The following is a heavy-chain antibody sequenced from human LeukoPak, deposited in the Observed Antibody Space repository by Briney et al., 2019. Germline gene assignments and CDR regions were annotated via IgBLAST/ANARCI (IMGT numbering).Heavy chain of an antibody. CDR1: GFTFSCYG. Sequence: PGRSLRLSCAASGFTFSCYGMHWVRQAPGKGLEWVAVIWYDGSNKYYADSVKGRFTISRDNSKNTLYLQMNSLRAEDTAVYYCARSRVRGSSDYYYYMDVWGKGTTVTVSS. CDR3: ARSRVRGSSDYYYYMDV. V-gene: IGHV3-33*01. CDR2: IWYDGSNK. D-gene: IGHD6-6*01. J-gene: IGHJ6*03.